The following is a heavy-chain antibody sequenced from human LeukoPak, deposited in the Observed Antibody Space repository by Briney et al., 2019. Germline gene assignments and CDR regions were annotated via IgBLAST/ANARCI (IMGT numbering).Heavy chain of an antibody. CDR1: GASISSGDYH. D-gene: IGHD3-16*01. V-gene: IGHV4-30-4*01. J-gene: IGHJ4*02. CDR3: ARDTLGGFDY. Sequence: PSQTLSLTCTVSGASISSGDYHWNWIRQPPGKGLEWIGFIHDSGSTYYNPSLKSRVSISRDMSKNQLSLMLSSVTAADTAVYYCARDTLGGFDYWGQGTLVTVSS. CDR2: IHDSGST.